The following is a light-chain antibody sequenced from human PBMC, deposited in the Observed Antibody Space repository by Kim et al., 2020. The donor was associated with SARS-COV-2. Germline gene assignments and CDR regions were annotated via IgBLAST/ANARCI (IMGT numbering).Light chain of an antibody. CDR3: QSFDSGNRGV. CDR2: ENS. Sequence: KTVTISCTRSSGSIASNYVQWYQQRPGSAPTTVIYENSQRPSGVPDRFSGSIDSSSNSASLSISGLKTEDEADYHCQSFDSGNRGVFGTGTKVTVL. J-gene: IGLJ1*01. V-gene: IGLV6-57*03. CDR1: SGSIASNY.